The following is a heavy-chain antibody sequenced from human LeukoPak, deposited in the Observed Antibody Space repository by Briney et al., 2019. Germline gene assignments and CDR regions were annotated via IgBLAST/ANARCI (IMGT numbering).Heavy chain of an antibody. CDR3: ARYSSSWSSYYYYYMDV. CDR1: GFTFSSYW. V-gene: IGHV3-7*01. CDR2: IKQDGSEK. J-gene: IGHJ6*03. D-gene: IGHD6-13*01. Sequence: GGSLRLSCAASGFTFSSYWMSWVRQAPGKGLEWVANIKQDGSEKYYVDSVKGRFTISRDNAKNSLYLQMNSLRAEDTAVYYCARYSSSWSSYYYYYMDVWGKGTTVTASS.